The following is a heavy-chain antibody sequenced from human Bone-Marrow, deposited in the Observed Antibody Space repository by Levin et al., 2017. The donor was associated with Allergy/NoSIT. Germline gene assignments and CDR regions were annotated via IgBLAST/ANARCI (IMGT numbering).Heavy chain of an antibody. D-gene: IGHD3-10*01. CDR2: IKQDGSEK. J-gene: IGHJ3*02. V-gene: IGHV3-7*04. CDR1: GFTFSSYW. Sequence: PGGSLRLSCAASGFTFSSYWMTWVRQAPGKGLEWVANIKQDGSEKSYVDSVKGRFTISRDNAKNSLYLQMNSLRAADTALYYCSRDLSPVVDSIWYDAFDIWGQGTMVTVSS. CDR3: SRDLSPVVDSIWYDAFDI.